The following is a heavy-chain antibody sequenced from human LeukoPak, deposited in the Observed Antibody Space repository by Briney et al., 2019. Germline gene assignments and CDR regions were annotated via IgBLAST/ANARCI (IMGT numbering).Heavy chain of an antibody. CDR2: ISWNSVSI. CDR1: GFTFDDYA. Sequence: PGGSLRLSCAASGFTFDDYAMHWVRQAPGKGLEWVSGISWNSVSIGYADSVKGRFTISRDNAKNSLYLQMKSLRAEDTALYYCARDNSGFDYWGQGTLVTVSS. V-gene: IGHV3-9*01. CDR3: ARDNSGFDY. D-gene: IGHD3-22*01. J-gene: IGHJ4*02.